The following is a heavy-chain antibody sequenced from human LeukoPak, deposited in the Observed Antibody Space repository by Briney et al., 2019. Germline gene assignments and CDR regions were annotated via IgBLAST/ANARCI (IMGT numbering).Heavy chain of an antibody. J-gene: IGHJ4*02. CDR3: ARDPLTGTTLDY. D-gene: IGHD1-1*01. CDR1: GGSINNGGYY. Sequence: SETLSLTCTVSGGSINNGGYYWSWIRQHPGKGLEWIGYIYYSGSSYYNPSLRSRVTISVDTSKNHFSLKLSSVTAADTAVYYCARDPLTGTTLDYWGQGTLVTVSS. V-gene: IGHV4-31*03. CDR2: IYYSGSS.